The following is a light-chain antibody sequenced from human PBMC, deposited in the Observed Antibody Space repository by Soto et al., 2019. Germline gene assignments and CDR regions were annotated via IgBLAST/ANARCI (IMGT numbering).Light chain of an antibody. CDR3: QQYNNWIT. CDR2: GAS. Sequence: EVGMTQSPATLSLSPGERATLSCRASQSVSSNFAWYQQTPGQAPRLLIYGASTRATGIPTRFSGSGSGTEFTLAITSLQSEDFAVYYCQQYNNWITFGQGTRLEV. V-gene: IGKV3-15*01. CDR1: QSVSSN. J-gene: IGKJ5*01.